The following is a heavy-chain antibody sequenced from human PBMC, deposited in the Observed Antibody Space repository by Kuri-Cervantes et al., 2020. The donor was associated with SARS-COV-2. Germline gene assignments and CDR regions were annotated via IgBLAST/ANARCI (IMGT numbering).Heavy chain of an antibody. CDR3: ARDFMVQGAHYYYYYMDV. J-gene: IGHJ6*03. CDR2: INSDGSST. V-gene: IGHV3-74*01. D-gene: IGHD3-10*01. Sequence: ETLSLTCTASGFTFGDYAMSWFRQAPGKGLVWVSRINSDGSSTSYADSVKGRFTISRDNAKNSLYLQMNSLRAEDTAVYYCARDFMVQGAHYYYYYMDVWGKGTTVTVSS. CDR1: GFTFGDYA.